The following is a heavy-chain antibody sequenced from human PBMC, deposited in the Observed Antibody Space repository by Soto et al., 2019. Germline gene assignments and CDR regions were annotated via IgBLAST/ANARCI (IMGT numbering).Heavy chain of an antibody. D-gene: IGHD6-6*01. CDR3: ARMSIVGRRDYYYGMDD. J-gene: IGHJ6*02. V-gene: IGHV3-21*01. CDR1: GFSFSDYS. Sequence: GGSLRLSCAASGFSFSDYSVNWVRQAPGKGLEWVSSIRSSTSYIYYADSVKGRFTISRDNAKNSLYLQMNSLRAEDTAVYFCARMSIVGRRDYYYGMDDWGQGTTVTVSS. CDR2: IRSSTSYI.